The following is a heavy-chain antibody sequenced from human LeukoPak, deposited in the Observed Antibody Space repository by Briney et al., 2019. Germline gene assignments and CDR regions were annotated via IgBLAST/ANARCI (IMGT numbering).Heavy chain of an antibody. CDR1: GGTFTDYA. V-gene: IGHV1-69*13. Sequence: GASVKVSCKSSGGTFTDYAFSWVRQAPGQGLEWMGGIIPIFGSANYVQKLQGRVTIAADESTSTAYMELSSLRSEDTAVYYCARAYYDILTGYLSLYGMDVWGQGTTVTVSS. D-gene: IGHD3-9*01. J-gene: IGHJ6*02. CDR3: ARAYYDILTGYLSLYGMDV. CDR2: IIPIFGSA.